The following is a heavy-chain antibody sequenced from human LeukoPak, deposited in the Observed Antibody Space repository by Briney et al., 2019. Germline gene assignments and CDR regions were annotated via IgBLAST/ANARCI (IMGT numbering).Heavy chain of an antibody. CDR1: GFTFDDYG. D-gene: IGHD3-22*01. V-gene: IGHV3-20*04. J-gene: IGHJ4*02. CDR2: INWNGGST. Sequence: GGSLRLSCAASGFTFDDYGMSWVRQAPGKGLEWVSGINWNGGSTGYADSVKGRFTISRDNSKNTLYLQMNSLRAEDTAIYYCAKREKYYSDSSGYYSYFDYWGQGILVTVSS. CDR3: AKREKYYSDSSGYYSYFDY.